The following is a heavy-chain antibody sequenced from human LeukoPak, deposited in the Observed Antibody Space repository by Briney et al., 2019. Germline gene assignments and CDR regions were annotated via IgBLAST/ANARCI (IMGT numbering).Heavy chain of an antibody. CDR2: ISSSSSYI. CDR1: GFTFSSYS. J-gene: IGHJ6*02. V-gene: IGHV3-21*01. CDR3: ARAEMVRLGYYYGMDV. Sequence: GGSLRLSCAASGFTFSSYSMNWVRQAPGKGLEWVSSISSSSSYIYYADSVKGRFTIPRDNAKNSLYLQMNSLRAEDTAVYYCARAEMVRLGYYYGMDVWGQGTTVTVSS. D-gene: IGHD3-10*01.